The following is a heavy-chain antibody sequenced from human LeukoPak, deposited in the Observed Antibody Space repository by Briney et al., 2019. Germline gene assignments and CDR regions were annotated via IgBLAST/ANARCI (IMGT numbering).Heavy chain of an antibody. CDR1: GGSISGFY. J-gene: IGHJ5*02. Sequence: SGTLSLTCIVSGGSISGFYWSWLRQPAGKGLEWIGRVYTDGTTKYNLSLQSRVTMSVDTSKKQFSLKLRSVAAADTAVYYCARGTDYSYGNWFDPWGQGILVTVPS. CDR2: VYTDGTT. D-gene: IGHD5-18*01. V-gene: IGHV4-4*07. CDR3: ARGTDYSYGNWFDP.